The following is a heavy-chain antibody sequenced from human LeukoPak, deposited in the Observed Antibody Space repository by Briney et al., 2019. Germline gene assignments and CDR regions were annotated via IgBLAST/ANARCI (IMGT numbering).Heavy chain of an antibody. V-gene: IGHV1-2*06. CDR2: INPNSGGT. CDR1: GYTFTGYY. D-gene: IGHD6-19*01. J-gene: IGHJ4*02. CDR3: ARLIAVAGRDFDY. Sequence: ASVKVSCXASGYTFTGYYMHWVRQAPGQGLEWMGRINPNSGGTNYAQKFQGRVTMTRDTSISTAYMELSRLRSDDTAVYYCARLIAVAGRDFDYWAREPWSPSPQ.